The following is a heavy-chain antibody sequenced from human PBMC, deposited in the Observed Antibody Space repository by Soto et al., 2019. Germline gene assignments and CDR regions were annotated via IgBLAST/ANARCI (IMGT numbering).Heavy chain of an antibody. CDR2: ISAYNGNT. V-gene: IGHV1-18*01. Sequence: ALVKVSCKASGYTFTSYGISWVRQAPGQGLEWMGWISAYNGNTNYAQKLQGRVTMTTDTSTSTAYMELRSLSSDDTAVYYCASVTGAETKPTVTWAFDIWAQATMVTVSS. J-gene: IGHJ3*02. D-gene: IGHD4-17*01. CDR1: GYTFTSYG. CDR3: ASVTGAETKPTVTWAFDI.